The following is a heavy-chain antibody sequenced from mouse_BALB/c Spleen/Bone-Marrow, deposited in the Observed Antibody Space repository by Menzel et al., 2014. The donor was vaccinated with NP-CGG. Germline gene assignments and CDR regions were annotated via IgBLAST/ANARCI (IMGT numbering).Heavy chain of an antibody. Sequence: EVQLQQSGPELVKPGASVKISCKASGYSFTGYFMNWVMQGHGKSLEWIGRINPYNGDTFYNQKFKDKATLTIDKSSSTAHMELRSLASEDSAVYYCARIYDYDRGAWFAYWGQGTLVTVSA. CDR3: ARIYDYDRGAWFAY. CDR1: GYSFTGYF. CDR2: INPYNGDT. V-gene: IGHV1-20*02. J-gene: IGHJ3*01. D-gene: IGHD2-4*01.